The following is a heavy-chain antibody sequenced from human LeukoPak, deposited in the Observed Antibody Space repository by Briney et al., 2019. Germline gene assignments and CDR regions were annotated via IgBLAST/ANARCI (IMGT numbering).Heavy chain of an antibody. J-gene: IGHJ4*02. CDR3: ARVRAAVAGYYFDY. D-gene: IGHD6-19*01. V-gene: IGHV4-61*02. Sequence: SETLSLTCTVSGGSISSGSYYWSWIRQPAGKGLEWIGRIYTSGSTNYNPSLKSRVTISVDTSKNQFSLKLSSVTAADTAVYYCARVRAAVAGYYFDYWGQGTLVTVSS. CDR1: GGSISSGSYY. CDR2: IYTSGST.